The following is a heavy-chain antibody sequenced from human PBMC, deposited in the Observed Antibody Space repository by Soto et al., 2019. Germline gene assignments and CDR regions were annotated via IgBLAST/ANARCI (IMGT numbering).Heavy chain of an antibody. Sequence: QVQLVESGGGVVQPGRSLRLSCAASGFTFSSYGMHWVRQAPGKGLEWVAVISYDGSNKYYADSVKGRFTISRDNSKNTLYLQMNSLRAEDTAVYYCAKDRLRQLVRFMVGSYYYYGMDVW. CDR2: ISYDGSNK. CDR3: AKDRLRQLVRFMVGSYYYYGMDV. J-gene: IGHJ6*01. V-gene: IGHV3-30*18. CDR1: GFTFSSYG. D-gene: IGHD6-6*01.